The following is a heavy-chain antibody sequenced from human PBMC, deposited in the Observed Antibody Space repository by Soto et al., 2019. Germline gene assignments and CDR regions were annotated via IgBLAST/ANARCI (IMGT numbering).Heavy chain of an antibody. CDR1: GASVSTAY. Sequence: QVQLQESGPGLVKPSETLSLTCTVSGASVSTAYWSWIRRPPGKRLEYIGFIYNGGSPNYNPSLESRVTISPDTSKNQFSLKLSSVTAADTAVYYCARGEWVVRGYGVDVWGRGTTVTVS. J-gene: IGHJ6*02. CDR2: IYNGGSP. CDR3: ARGEWVVRGYGVDV. D-gene: IGHD3-3*01. V-gene: IGHV4-59*02.